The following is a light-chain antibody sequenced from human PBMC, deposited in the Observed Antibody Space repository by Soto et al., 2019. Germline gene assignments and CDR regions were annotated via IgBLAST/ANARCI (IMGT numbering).Light chain of an antibody. V-gene: IGKV1-27*01. J-gene: IGKJ4*01. CDR2: AAS. CDR1: QGISKY. CDR3: QKYNTAPLT. Sequence: DIQMTQSPSSVSAAVGDRITITCRASQGISKYLAWFQQKPEKVPKLLISAASTLRSGVPSRFSGSGSGTDFTLTISSLQPEDVATYYCQKYNTAPLTFGGGTKVDIK.